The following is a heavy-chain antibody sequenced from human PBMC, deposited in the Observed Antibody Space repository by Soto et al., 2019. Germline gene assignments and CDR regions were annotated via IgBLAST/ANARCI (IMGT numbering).Heavy chain of an antibody. D-gene: IGHD3-10*01. Sequence: GGSLRLSCAASEFTFSNYAMTWVRQAPGKGLEWVSGISGSGGTTYYADSVKGRFTISRDNSKDTLYLQMNSLRAEDTAVYYCAKEASVVRGLVAQNWFDPWGQGTLVTVSS. CDR1: EFTFSNYA. CDR2: ISGSGGTT. V-gene: IGHV3-23*01. J-gene: IGHJ5*02. CDR3: AKEASVVRGLVAQNWFDP.